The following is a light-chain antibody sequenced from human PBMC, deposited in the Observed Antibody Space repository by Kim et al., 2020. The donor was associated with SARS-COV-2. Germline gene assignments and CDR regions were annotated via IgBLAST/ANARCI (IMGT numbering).Light chain of an antibody. CDR2: DAS. V-gene: IGKV1-33*01. J-gene: IGKJ3*01. Sequence: DIQMTQSPSSLSASVGDRVTITCQASQDISNYLNWYQQKPGKAPKLLIYDASNLETGVPSRFSGSGSGTDFTFTISSLQPEDIATYYCQQEFTFGPGTKVDIK. CDR3: QQEFT. CDR1: QDISNY.